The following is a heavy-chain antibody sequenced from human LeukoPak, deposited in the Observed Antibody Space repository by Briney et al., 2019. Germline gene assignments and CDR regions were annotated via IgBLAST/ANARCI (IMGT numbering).Heavy chain of an antibody. Sequence: SSEKVSCKASGYTFTNYGISWVRQAPAQGLEGMGWISAYNCNTNYAQKLQGRVTMTTNTSPSTAHIELRSLRSDDTAVYYCARDGYSGYDRTYFLHWGKGTLVTVSS. J-gene: IGHJ1*01. CDR1: GYTFTNYG. V-gene: IGHV1-18*01. CDR2: ISAYNCNT. D-gene: IGHD5-12*01. CDR3: ARDGYSGYDRTYFLH.